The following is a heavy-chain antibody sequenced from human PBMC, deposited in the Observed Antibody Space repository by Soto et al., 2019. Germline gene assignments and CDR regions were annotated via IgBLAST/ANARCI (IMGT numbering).Heavy chain of an antibody. Sequence: QVQLVQSGAEVKKPGSSVKVSCKASGGTFSSYAISWVRQAPGQGLECMGGIIPIFGTANYAQRFQGRVTITADESTSTAYMELSSMRSEDTAVYYCARRDGDYVGYYYYYGMDGWGQGTTVTVSS. V-gene: IGHV1-69*12. CDR2: IIPIFGTA. CDR1: GGTFSSYA. D-gene: IGHD4-17*01. CDR3: ARRDGDYVGYYYYYGMDG. J-gene: IGHJ6*02.